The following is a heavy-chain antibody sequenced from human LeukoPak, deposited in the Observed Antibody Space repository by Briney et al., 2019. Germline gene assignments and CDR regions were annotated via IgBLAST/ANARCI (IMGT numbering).Heavy chain of an antibody. J-gene: IGHJ4*02. CDR3: ARGSHPLSGDFDY. D-gene: IGHD3-10*01. CDR2: ISSNGGST. Sequence: GGSLRLSCAASGFTFSSYAMHWVRQAPGKGLEYVSAISSNGGSTYYANSVKGRFTISRDNSKNTLFLQMGSLRAEDMAVYYCARGSHPLSGDFDYWGQGTLVTVSS. CDR1: GFTFSSYA. V-gene: IGHV3-64*01.